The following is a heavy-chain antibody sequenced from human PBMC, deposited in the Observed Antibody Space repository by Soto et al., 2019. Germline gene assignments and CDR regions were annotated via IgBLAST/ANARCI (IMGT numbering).Heavy chain of an antibody. Sequence: QVQLVESGGGVVQPGRSLRLSCAASGFTFSSYAMHWVRQAPGKGLEWVAVISYDGSNKYYADSVKGRFTISRDNXXNAPNLQMNRLRAEDTAVYYCAREMTGVGASPLGYWGQGTLVTVSS. CDR2: ISYDGSNK. J-gene: IGHJ4*02. CDR1: GFTFSSYA. CDR3: AREMTGVGASPLGY. V-gene: IGHV3-30-3*01. D-gene: IGHD1-26*01.